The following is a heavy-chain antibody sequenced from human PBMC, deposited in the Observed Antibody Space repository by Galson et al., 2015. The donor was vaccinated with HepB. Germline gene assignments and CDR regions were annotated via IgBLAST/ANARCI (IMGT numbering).Heavy chain of an antibody. CDR1: GFTFSGYA. Sequence: SLRLSCAASGFTFSGYAMSWVRQAPGKGLEWVSAISGSGGSTYYADSVKGRFTISRDNSKNTLYLQMNSLRAEDTAVYYCAKERGNFGIAVADSFDYWGQGTLVTVSS. CDR2: ISGSGGST. D-gene: IGHD6-19*01. J-gene: IGHJ4*02. CDR3: AKERGNFGIAVADSFDY. V-gene: IGHV3-23*01.